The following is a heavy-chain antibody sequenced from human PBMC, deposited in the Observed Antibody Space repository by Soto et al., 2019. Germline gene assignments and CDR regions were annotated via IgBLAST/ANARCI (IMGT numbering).Heavy chain of an antibody. CDR3: ARHRGHTAIHAFDI. V-gene: IGHV5-51*01. CDR2: IYPGDSDT. Sequence: GGALKISCKGSGYSFTNYWIGWVRPMPGKGLEWMGIIYPGDSDTRYSPSFQGQVTISADKSISTAYLQWSSLKASDTAMYYCARHRGHTAIHAFDIWGQGTMVTVSS. CDR1: GYSFTNYW. J-gene: IGHJ3*02. D-gene: IGHD5-18*01.